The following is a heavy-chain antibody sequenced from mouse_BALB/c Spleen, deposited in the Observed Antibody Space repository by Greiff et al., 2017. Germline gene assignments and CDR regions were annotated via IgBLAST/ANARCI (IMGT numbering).Heavy chain of an antibody. CDR3: ARRGYGGAMDY. Sequence: QVHVKQSGAELMKPGASVKISCKATGYTFSSYWIEWVKQRPGHGLEWIGEILPGSGSTNYNEKFKGKATFTADTSSNTAYMQLSSLTSEDSAVYYCARRGYGGAMDYWGQGTSVTVSS. J-gene: IGHJ4*01. V-gene: IGHV1-9*01. CDR1: GYTFSSYW. D-gene: IGHD2-14*01. CDR2: ILPGSGST.